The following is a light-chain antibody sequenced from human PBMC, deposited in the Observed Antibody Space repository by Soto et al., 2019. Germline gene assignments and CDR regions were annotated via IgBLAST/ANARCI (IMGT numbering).Light chain of an antibody. Sequence: EIVLTQSPDTLSLSPGDTAALSCRASQSVSTNYLAWYQQKPGQAPRLLIYGASSRATGIPDRFSGSGSGTDFTLTISRLEPEDFAVFYCQQYDDAITFGQGTQLEIE. CDR1: QSVSTNY. CDR3: QQYDDAIT. J-gene: IGKJ5*01. V-gene: IGKV3-20*01. CDR2: GAS.